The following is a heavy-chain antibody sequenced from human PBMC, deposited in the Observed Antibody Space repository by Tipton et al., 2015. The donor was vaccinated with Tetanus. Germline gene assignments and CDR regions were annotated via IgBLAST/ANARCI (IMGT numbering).Heavy chain of an antibody. CDR3: ARSRGDESSGYYEPYYFDY. CDR2: INWNGGST. CDR1: GFTFDDYG. D-gene: IGHD3-22*01. Sequence: SLRLSCAASGFTFDDYGMNWVRQAPGKGLQWVSSINWNGGSTGYADSVKGRFTISRDNAKNSLYLQMNSLRAEDTALYPCARSRGDESSGYYEPYYFDYWGQGTLVTVSS. V-gene: IGHV3-20*01. J-gene: IGHJ4*02.